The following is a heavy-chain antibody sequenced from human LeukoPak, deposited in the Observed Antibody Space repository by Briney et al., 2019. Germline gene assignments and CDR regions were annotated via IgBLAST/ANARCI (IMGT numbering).Heavy chain of an antibody. D-gene: IGHD3-10*01. J-gene: IGHJ4*02. V-gene: IGHV3-23*01. CDR3: GKGFVHPTYYFEY. Sequence: PGGSLRLSCAASGFTFSKYAMMWVRHAPGKRLEWVSSITGNGDGTYYADSVRGRVTISRDNFENTLYLQLNSLRAEDTAAYFCGKGFVHPTYYFEYWGQGTLVTVSS. CDR2: ITGNGDGT. CDR1: GFTFSKYA.